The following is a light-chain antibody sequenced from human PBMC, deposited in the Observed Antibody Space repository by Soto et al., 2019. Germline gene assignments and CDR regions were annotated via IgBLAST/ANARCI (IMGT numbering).Light chain of an antibody. CDR3: RQYGSSPSYT. CDR2: GAS. J-gene: IGKJ2*01. V-gene: IGKV3-20*01. Sequence: EIVLTQSPGTLSLSPGERATLSCRASQSVSSSSYLAWYQQKPGQAPRLLIYGASSRATGIPDMFSGSGSATDFTLTISRLEPEDFAVYYCRQYGSSPSYTFGQGTKLEIK. CDR1: QSVSSSSY.